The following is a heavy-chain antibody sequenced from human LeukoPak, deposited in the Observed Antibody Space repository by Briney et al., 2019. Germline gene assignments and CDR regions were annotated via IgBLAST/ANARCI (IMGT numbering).Heavy chain of an antibody. CDR2: ISGRGANT. Sequence: GGSLRLSCAASGFSFSNYAMSWVRQAPGKGLEWVSAISGRGANTYYADSVKGRFTISRYNSNYTLYVQMNSLRAKDKAVYYCEKDHSSEYSCYDREYYFDYWGQGTLVTVSS. CDR1: GFSFSNYA. D-gene: IGHD5-12*01. J-gene: IGHJ4*02. CDR3: EKDHSSEYSCYDREYYFDY. V-gene: IGHV3-23*01.